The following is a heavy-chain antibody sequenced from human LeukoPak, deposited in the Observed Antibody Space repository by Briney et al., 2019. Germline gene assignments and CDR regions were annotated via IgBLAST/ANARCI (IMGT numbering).Heavy chain of an antibody. CDR2: INHSGST. CDR1: GGSFSGYY. CDR3: ARASPLGLNWFDP. V-gene: IGHV4-34*01. J-gene: IGHJ5*02. D-gene: IGHD3/OR15-3a*01. Sequence: SETLSLTCAVYGGSFSGYYWSWIRQPPGKGLEWIGEINHSGSTNYNPSLKSRFTISVDTSKNQFSLKLNSVTAADTAVYYCARASPLGLNWFDPWGQGTLVTVSS.